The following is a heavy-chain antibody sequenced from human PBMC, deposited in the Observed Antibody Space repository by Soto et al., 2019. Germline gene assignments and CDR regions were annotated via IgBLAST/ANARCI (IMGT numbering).Heavy chain of an antibody. CDR1: GFTFSSYA. J-gene: IGHJ3*02. V-gene: IGHV3-23*01. Sequence: EVQLLESGGGLVQPGGSLRLSCAASGFTFSSYAMSLVRQAPGKGLELVSAIRGSGGSTYYADSVKGRFTISRDNSKDRLYLQMNSLGAEVTAGYYCAKVRRGGYVGIYDAFDIWGQGTMVTVSS. CDR3: AKVRRGGYVGIYDAFDI. CDR2: IRGSGGST. D-gene: IGHD6-25*01.